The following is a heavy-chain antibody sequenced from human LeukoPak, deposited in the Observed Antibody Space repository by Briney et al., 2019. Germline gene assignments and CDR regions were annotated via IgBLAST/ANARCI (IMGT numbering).Heavy chain of an antibody. CDR1: GGAITNYY. V-gene: IGHV4-59*01. CDR3: ARASNYYYYGMDV. CDR2: IYYTGST. J-gene: IGHJ6*02. Sequence: SETLSLTCGVSGGAITNYYWNWIRQAPGKGLEWLGYIYYTGSTTYNPSVKGRITISLDTSKKQISLKLRSVTAADTAVYYCARASNYYYYGMDVWGQGTTVTVSS.